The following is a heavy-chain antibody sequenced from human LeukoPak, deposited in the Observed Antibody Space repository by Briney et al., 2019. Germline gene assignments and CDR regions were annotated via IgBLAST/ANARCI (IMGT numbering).Heavy chain of an antibody. D-gene: IGHD3-22*01. CDR1: GFTFSSYS. J-gene: IGHJ4*02. V-gene: IGHV3-48*04. CDR2: ISSSSSTT. Sequence: GGSLRLSCAASGFTFSSYSMNWVRQAPGKGLEWVSYISSSSSTTYYADSVKGRFTISRDNAKNSLYLQMNSLRAEDTAVYYCASAYYYDSSGYYPGGDYWGQGTLVTVSS. CDR3: ASAYYYDSSGYYPGGDY.